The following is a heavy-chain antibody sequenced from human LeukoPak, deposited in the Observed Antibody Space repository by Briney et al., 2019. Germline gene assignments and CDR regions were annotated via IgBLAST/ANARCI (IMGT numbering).Heavy chain of an antibody. J-gene: IGHJ3*02. CDR1: GFTFSSYW. CDR2: IKQDGSEK. V-gene: IGHV3-7*01. Sequence: GGSLRLSCAASGFTFSSYWMSWVRQAPGKGLEWVANIKQDGSEKYYVDSVKGRFTISRDNAKNSLYLQMNSLRAEDTAVYYCARGHIVVVPAAKERGAFDIWGQGTMVTVSS. CDR3: ARGHIVVVPAAKERGAFDI. D-gene: IGHD2-2*01.